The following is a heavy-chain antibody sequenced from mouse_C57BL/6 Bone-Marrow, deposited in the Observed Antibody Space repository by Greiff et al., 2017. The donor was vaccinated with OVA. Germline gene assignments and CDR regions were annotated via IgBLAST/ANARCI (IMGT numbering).Heavy chain of an antibody. V-gene: IGHV1-4*01. CDR3: ARFLGDFDY. CDR1: GYTFTSYT. CDR2: INPSSGYT. D-gene: IGHD4-1*01. Sequence: VKLVESGAELARPGASVKMSCKASGYTFTSYTMHWVKQRPGQGLEWIGYINPSSGYTKYNQKFKDKATLTADKSSSTAYMQLSSLTSEDSAVYYCARFLGDFDYWGQGTTLTVSS. J-gene: IGHJ2*01.